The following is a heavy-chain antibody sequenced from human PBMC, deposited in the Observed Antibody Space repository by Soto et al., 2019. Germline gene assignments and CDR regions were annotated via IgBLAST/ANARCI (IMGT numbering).Heavy chain of an antibody. Sequence: EVQLVESGGGLVQPGGSLRLSCAASGFTFSSYWMSWVRQAPGKGLEWVANIRQDGSDKYYVDSVMGRFTISRDNSKNSLYLQMNSLRAEDTAIYYCASPQQWLGQRGDFDYWGQGTLVTVSS. D-gene: IGHD6-19*01. J-gene: IGHJ4*02. CDR1: GFTFSSYW. V-gene: IGHV3-7*05. CDR2: IRQDGSDK. CDR3: ASPQQWLGQRGDFDY.